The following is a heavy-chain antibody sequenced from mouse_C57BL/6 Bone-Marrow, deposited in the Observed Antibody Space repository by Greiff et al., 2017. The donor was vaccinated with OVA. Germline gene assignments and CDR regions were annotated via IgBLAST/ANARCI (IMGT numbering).Heavy chain of an antibody. D-gene: IGHD4-1*01. J-gene: IGHJ2*01. CDR1: GYTFTSYW. CDR3: AREDELYYFDY. V-gene: IGHV1-69*01. Sequence: QVQLKQSGAELVMPGASVKLSCKASGYTFTSYWMHWVKQRPGQGLEWIGEIDPSDSYTNYNQKFKGKSTLTVDKSSSTAYMQLSSLTSEDSAVYYCAREDELYYFDYWGQGTTLTVSS. CDR2: IDPSDSYT.